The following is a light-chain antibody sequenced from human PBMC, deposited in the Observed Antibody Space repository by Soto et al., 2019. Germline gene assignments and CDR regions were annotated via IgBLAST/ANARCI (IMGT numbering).Light chain of an antibody. J-gene: IGKJ1*01. CDR1: PSVANF. CDR3: HQYFNWT. CDR2: DAS. V-gene: IGKV3-15*01. Sequence: EIVLTQSPGTLSLSPGERATLSCRASPSVANFVAWYQQKPGQAPRLLIYDASTRATGIPARFSGRGSGTEFTLTISSLQSEDFAVYSCHQYFNWTFGQGTKVDIK.